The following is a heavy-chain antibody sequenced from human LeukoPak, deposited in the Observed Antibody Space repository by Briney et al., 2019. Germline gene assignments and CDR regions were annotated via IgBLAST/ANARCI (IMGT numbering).Heavy chain of an antibody. CDR2: ISGSGEST. CDR1: GFTFSSYA. CDR3: AKDLGPYGDYHYGMDV. J-gene: IGHJ6*02. D-gene: IGHD4-17*01. Sequence: GGSLRLSCEASGFTFSSYAMSWVRQAPGKGLERVSAISGSGESTYYADSVKGRFTISRDNSKNTLYLRMNSLRAEDTAVYYCAKDLGPYGDYHYGMDVWGQGTTVTVSS. V-gene: IGHV3-23*01.